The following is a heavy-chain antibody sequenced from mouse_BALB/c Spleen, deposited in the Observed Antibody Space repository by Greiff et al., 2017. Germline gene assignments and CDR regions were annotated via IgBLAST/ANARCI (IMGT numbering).Heavy chain of an antibody. Sequence: DVHLVESGGGLVKPGGSLKLSCAASGFTFSDYYMYWVRQTPEKRLEWVATISDGGSYTYYPDSVKGRFTISRDNAKNNLYLQMSSLKSEDTAMYYCARGGGEYFDYWGQGTTLTVSS. CDR1: GFTFSDYY. J-gene: IGHJ2*01. CDR3: ARGGGEYFDY. V-gene: IGHV5-4*02. CDR2: ISDGGSYT.